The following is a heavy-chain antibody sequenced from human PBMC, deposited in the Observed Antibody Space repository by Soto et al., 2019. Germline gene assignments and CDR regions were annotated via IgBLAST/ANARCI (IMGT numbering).Heavy chain of an antibody. J-gene: IGHJ4*02. CDR2: IYKSGST. CDR3: ARGDYNDYFDF. V-gene: IGHV4-30-2*06. Sequence: QVQLQESGPGLVKPSQTLSLTCAVSGVSINAGGYSWNWIRQSPGKALEWMGHIYKSGSTYYKPSLKCRITISVDMSKTDFSLEVTSVTPPDTAVYFCARGDYNDYFDFWGQGALVTVSS. CDR1: GVSINAGGYS. D-gene: IGHD4-4*01.